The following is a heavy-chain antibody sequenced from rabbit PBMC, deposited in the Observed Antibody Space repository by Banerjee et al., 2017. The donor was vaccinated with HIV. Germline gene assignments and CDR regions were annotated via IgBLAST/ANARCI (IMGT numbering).Heavy chain of an antibody. CDR1: GFSFSSSYW. CDR3: ARDAGYAGSNL. Sequence: QEQLEESGGGLVKPGASLTLTCTASGFSFSSSYWICWVRQAPGKGPEWIACIYNGDGSTHYASWAKGRFTISKTSSTTVTLQMTSLTAADTATYFCARDAGYAGSNLWGQGTLVTVS. J-gene: IGHJ4*01. V-gene: IGHV1S45*01. D-gene: IGHD4-2*01. CDR2: IYNGDGST.